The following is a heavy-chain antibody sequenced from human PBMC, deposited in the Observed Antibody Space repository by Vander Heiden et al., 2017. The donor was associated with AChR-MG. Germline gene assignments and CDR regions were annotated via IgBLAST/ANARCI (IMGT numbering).Heavy chain of an antibody. Sequence: QVQLQQWGAGLLKPSETLSLTCAVYGGSFSGYYWSWIRQPPGKGLEWIGEINHSGSTNYNPSLKSRVTISVDTSKNQFSLKLSSVTAADTAVYYCARVRRPRGYFDYWGQGTLVTVSS. V-gene: IGHV4-34*01. J-gene: IGHJ4*02. CDR1: GGSFSGYY. CDR3: ARVRRPRGYFDY. D-gene: IGHD3-10*01. CDR2: INHSGST.